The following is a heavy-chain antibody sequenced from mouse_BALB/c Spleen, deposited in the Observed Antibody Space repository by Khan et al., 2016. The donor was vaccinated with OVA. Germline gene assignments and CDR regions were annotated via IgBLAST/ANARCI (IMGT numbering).Heavy chain of an antibody. CDR1: GFNIKDTY. D-gene: IGHD2-3*01. CDR2: IEPANGNT. V-gene: IGHV14-3*02. J-gene: IGHJ4*01. Sequence: VQLQQPGAELVKPGASVKLSCTASGFNIKDTYMHWVKQRPEQGLEWIGRIEPANGNTQYDPKFQGKATITADTSSNTAYLQLSSLTSEDTAVYYCALRGDIYDTYYGYAMDYWGQGTSVTVSS. CDR3: ALRGDIYDTYYGYAMDY.